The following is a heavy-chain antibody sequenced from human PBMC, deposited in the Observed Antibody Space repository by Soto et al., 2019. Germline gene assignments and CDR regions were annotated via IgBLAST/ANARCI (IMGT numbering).Heavy chain of an antibody. CDR2: MNPISGNT. J-gene: IGHJ4*02. V-gene: IGHV1-8*01. CDR1: GYTFTNHD. Sequence: GASVKVSCKASGYTFTNHDINWVRQASGQGLEWMGWMNPISGNTGSAQKFQGRVTMTRDNSTSTAYMELSSLRSEDTAVYYCVRVLRGYYGSGNYFYYFDYWGQGTQVTVSS. D-gene: IGHD3-10*01. CDR3: VRVLRGYYGSGNYFYYFDY.